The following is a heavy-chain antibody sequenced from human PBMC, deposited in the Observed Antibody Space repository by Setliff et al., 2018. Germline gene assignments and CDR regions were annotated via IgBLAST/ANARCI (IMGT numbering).Heavy chain of an antibody. CDR3: AKAPEAGSYYYYYMDV. J-gene: IGHJ6*03. Sequence: GASVKVSCKASGYTSINYGISWVRQAPGQGLEWMGGIIPIFGTANYAQKFQGRVTITTDESTSTAYMELSSLRSEDTAVYYCAKAPEAGSYYYYYMDVWGKGTTVTVSS. CDR1: GYTSINYG. V-gene: IGHV1-69*05. CDR2: IIPIFGTA.